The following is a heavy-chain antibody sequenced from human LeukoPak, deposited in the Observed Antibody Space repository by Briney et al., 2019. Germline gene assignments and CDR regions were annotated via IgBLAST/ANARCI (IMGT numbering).Heavy chain of an antibody. CDR2: MNPNSGNT. Sequence: ASVKVSCKASGYTFTSYDINWVRQATGQGLEWMGWMNPNSGNTGYAQKFQGRVTMTRYTSISTAYMELSSLRSEDTAVYYCARGRYLLWFGELLTDYYYGMDVWGQGTTVTVSS. CDR3: ARGRYLLWFGELLTDYYYGMDV. D-gene: IGHD3-10*01. J-gene: IGHJ6*02. V-gene: IGHV1-8*01. CDR1: GYTFTSYD.